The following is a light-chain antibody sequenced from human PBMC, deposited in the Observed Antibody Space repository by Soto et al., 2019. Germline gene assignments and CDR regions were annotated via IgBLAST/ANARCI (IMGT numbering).Light chain of an antibody. CDR1: QAISTY. CDR2: GVS. CDR3: QQSFLNSWT. J-gene: IGKJ1*01. V-gene: IGKV1-39*01. Sequence: DIQMTQSPSSLSASVGDRVTITCRASQAISTYLNWFQQKPGKAPRLLIYGVSMLQSGVPSRFSGSGSGTYFTLTISSLQPEDFATYYGQQSFLNSWTFGQGTKVEVK.